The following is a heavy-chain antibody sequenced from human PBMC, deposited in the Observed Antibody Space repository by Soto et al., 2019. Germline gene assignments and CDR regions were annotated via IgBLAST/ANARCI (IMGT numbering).Heavy chain of an antibody. D-gene: IGHD2-2*03. CDR1: GGSISSGDYY. V-gene: IGHV4-30-4*01. J-gene: IGHJ4*02. CDR3: ARARLGYCTSTSCFSSLDY. CDR2: IYYSGNT. Sequence: PSETLSLTCTVSGGSISSGDYYWSWIRQPPGKGLEWIGYIYYSGNTYYNPSLKSRVTISVDTSKNQFSLKLSSVTAADTAVYYCARARLGYCTSTSCFSSLDYWGQGILVTVSS.